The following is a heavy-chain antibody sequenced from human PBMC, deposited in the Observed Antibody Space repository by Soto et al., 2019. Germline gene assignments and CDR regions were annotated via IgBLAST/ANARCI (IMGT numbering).Heavy chain of an antibody. J-gene: IGHJ4*02. Sequence: PGGSLRLSCAASGFTFSSYAMSWVRQAPGKGLEWVSAISGSGGSTYNADSAKGRFTISRDNSKNTLYLQMNSLRAEDTAVYYCAKRRYYGSGSYFPFDYWGQGTLVTV. CDR3: AKRRYYGSGSYFPFDY. CDR1: GFTFSSYA. V-gene: IGHV3-23*01. CDR2: ISGSGGST. D-gene: IGHD3-10*01.